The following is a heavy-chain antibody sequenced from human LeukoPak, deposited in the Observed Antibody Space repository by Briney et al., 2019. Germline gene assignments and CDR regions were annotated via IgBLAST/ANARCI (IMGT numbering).Heavy chain of an antibody. Sequence: SDTLSLTCTVCGDFMNNFYWTWIRDPPGEGLEGIVHIFYTGNTSYSPSLERRVAISLHTSKKQFSLQLTSVTAADTAVYYCARHRRLDPWGQGTLVTVSS. CDR2: IFYTGNT. J-gene: IGHJ5*02. V-gene: IGHV4-59*08. CDR1: GDFMNNFY. D-gene: IGHD6-25*01. CDR3: ARHRRLDP.